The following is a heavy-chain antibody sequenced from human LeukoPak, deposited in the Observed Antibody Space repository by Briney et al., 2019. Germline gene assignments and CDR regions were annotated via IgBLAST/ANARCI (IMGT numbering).Heavy chain of an antibody. D-gene: IGHD6-6*01. CDR1: GGSFSGYY. CDR2: INHSGST. V-gene: IGHV4-34*01. Sequence: SETLSLTCAVYGGSFSGYYWSWIRQPPGKGLGWIGEINHSGSTNYNPSLKSRVTISVDTSKNQFSLKLSSVTAADTAVYYCARGPRAARAQKREPFDYWGQGPLVTVSS. J-gene: IGHJ4*02. CDR3: ARGPRAARAQKREPFDY.